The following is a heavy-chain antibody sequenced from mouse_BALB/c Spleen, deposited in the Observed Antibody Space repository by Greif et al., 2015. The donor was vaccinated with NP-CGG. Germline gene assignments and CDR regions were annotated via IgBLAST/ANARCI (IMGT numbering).Heavy chain of an antibody. CDR3: ARKGGNCLSMDY. CDR2: IDPANGNT. V-gene: IGHV14-3*02. Sequence: EVQLQESGAELVKPGASVKLSCTASGFNIKDTYMHWVKQRPEQGLEWIGRIDPANGNTKYDPKFQGKATITADTSSNTAYLQLSSLTSEDTAVYYCARKGGNCLSMDYWGQGTSVTVSS. CDR1: GFNIKDTY. J-gene: IGHJ4*01. D-gene: IGHD2-1*01.